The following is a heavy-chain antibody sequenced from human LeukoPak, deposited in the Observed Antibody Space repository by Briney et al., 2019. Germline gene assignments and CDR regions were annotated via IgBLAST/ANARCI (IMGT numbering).Heavy chain of an antibody. CDR2: ISSSGST. CDR3: ARLIAVAGTFYYFDY. D-gene: IGHD6-19*01. J-gene: IGHJ4*02. Sequence: PSETLSLTCTVSGGSISRYFWTWIRLPPTKGLEWIEYISSSGSTSYNPSLTSRVTISIDTSKNHFSLNLSSVTAADTAVYYCARLIAVAGTFYYFDYWGQGTLVTVSS. CDR1: GGSISRYF. V-gene: IGHV4-59*08.